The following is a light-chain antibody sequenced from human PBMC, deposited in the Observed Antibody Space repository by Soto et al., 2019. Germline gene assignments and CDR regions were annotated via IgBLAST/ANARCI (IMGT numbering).Light chain of an antibody. CDR3: QQRSNWSRT. Sequence: IVLTQCPATLSLSPGERATLSCRASQSVSSYLAWYQQKPGQAPRLLIYDASNRATGIPARFSGSVSGTDGTITISSLETEDGSVYYCQQRSNWSRTFGQGTKVDIK. J-gene: IGKJ1*01. CDR1: QSVSSY. CDR2: DAS. V-gene: IGKV3-11*01.